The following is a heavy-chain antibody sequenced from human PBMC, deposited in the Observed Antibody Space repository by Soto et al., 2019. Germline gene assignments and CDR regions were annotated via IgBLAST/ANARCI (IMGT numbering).Heavy chain of an antibody. CDR3: ATGKVRGVTHFDY. Sequence: EVQLVESGGGLVQPGRSLRLSCAASGFTFDDYAMHWVRQAPGKGLEWVSGISWNSGSIGYADSVKGRFTISRDNAKNSLYLPMNSLRAEDTALYYCATGKVRGVTHFDYWGQGTLVTVSS. CDR2: ISWNSGSI. J-gene: IGHJ4*02. CDR1: GFTFDDYA. V-gene: IGHV3-9*01. D-gene: IGHD3-10*01.